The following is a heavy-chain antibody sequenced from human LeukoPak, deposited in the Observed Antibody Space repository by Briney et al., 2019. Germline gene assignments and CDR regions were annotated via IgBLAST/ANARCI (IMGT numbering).Heavy chain of an antibody. CDR2: IGSSGDST. D-gene: IGHD1-26*01. CDR1: GLTFSNYA. Sequence: SGGSLRLSCAASGLTFSNYAMSWVRQAPGKGLEWVSSIGSSGDSTYYADSVKGRFTISRGNSKNTLYLQMNSLRAEDTALYYCAKYRLKFDYWGQGTLVTVSS. CDR3: AKYRLKFDY. V-gene: IGHV3-23*01. J-gene: IGHJ4*02.